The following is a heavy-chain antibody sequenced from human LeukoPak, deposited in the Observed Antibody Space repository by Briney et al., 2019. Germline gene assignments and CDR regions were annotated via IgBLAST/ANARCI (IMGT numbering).Heavy chain of an antibody. V-gene: IGHV3-33*01. J-gene: IGHJ4*02. CDR2: IWCDGSNK. D-gene: IGHD1-26*01. CDR1: GFTLSSYG. CDR3: ARGHPNSGSYYGCLDY. Sequence: GGSLRLSCAASGFTLSSYGMHRVRQAPGRGLEWVAVIWCDGSNKYYADSLKGRFTISRDNSKNTLFLQMNSLRAEDTALYYCARGHPNSGSYYGCLDYWGQGTLVTVSS.